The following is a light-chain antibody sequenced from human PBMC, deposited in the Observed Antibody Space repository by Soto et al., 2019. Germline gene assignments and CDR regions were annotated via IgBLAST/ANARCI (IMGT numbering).Light chain of an antibody. V-gene: IGLV4-69*01. J-gene: IGLJ2*01. CDR3: QTWGSGIVV. CDR2: LNSDGSH. Sequence: QPVLTQSPSASASLGASVKLTCTLSSGHSNYAIAWHQQQSEKGPRYLMNLNSDGSHSKGDGIPDRFSATSSGAERYLTISSLQSEDEADYYCQTWGSGIVVFGGGTKVTVL. CDR1: SGHSNYA.